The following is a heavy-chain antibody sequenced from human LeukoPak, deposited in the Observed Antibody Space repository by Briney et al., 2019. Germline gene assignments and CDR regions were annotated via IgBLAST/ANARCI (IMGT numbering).Heavy chain of an antibody. V-gene: IGHV3-23*01. CDR1: VFTFSSYS. CDR2: ISGSSGST. CDR3: AKEGVAAAEGDY. D-gene: IGHD6-13*01. J-gene: IGHJ4*02. Sequence: PGGSLRLSCAASVFTFSSYSMSWVRQAPWKGLEWVSAISGSSGSTYYADSVKGRFTISRDNSKNTLYLQMNSLRAEDTAIYYCAKEGVAAAEGDYWGQGTLVTVSS.